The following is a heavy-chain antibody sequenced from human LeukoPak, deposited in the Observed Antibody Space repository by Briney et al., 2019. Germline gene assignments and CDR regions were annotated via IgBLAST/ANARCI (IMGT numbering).Heavy chain of an antibody. CDR2: IIPIFGTA. CDR3: ARFIAAPYYFDY. Sequence: SVKVSCKASGGTFSSYAISWVRQAPGQGLEWMGGIIPIFGTANYAQKFQGRVTITADESTSTAYMELSSLRAEDTAVYYCARFIAAPYYFDYWGRGTLVTVSS. D-gene: IGHD6-13*01. CDR1: GGTFSSYA. J-gene: IGHJ4*02. V-gene: IGHV1-69*13.